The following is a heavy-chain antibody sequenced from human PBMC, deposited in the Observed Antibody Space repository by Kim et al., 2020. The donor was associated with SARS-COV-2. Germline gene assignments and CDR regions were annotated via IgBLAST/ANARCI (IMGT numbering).Heavy chain of an antibody. J-gene: IGHJ4*02. D-gene: IGHD6-13*01. V-gene: IGHV3-23*01. Sequence: SVKGRFNISRDNSKNTLFLQMNGLRAEDPAVYYCAKDRAFSSSWYRGFDSWGQGTLVTVSS. CDR3: AKDRAFSSSWYRGFDS.